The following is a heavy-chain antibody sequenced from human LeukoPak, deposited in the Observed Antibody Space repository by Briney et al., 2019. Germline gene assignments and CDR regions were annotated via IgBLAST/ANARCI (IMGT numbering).Heavy chain of an antibody. V-gene: IGHV3-48*01. CDR1: GFTFSSYG. D-gene: IGHD1-26*01. J-gene: IGHJ4*02. CDR2: ISSSSSTI. CDR3: ARDGPRTSGSTAFDY. Sequence: GGSLRLSCAASGFTFSSYGMSWVRRAPGKGLEWVSYISSSSSTIYYADSVKGRFTISRDNAKNSLYLQMNSLRAEDTAVYYCARDGPRTSGSTAFDYWGQGTLVTVSS.